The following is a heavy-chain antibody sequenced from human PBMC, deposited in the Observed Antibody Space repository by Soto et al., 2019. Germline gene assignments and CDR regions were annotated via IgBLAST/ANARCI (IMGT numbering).Heavy chain of an antibody. CDR3: VRLCVGGSCYLVRPYDI. V-gene: IGHV5-51*01. D-gene: IGHD2-15*01. J-gene: IGHJ3*02. CDR2: IYPGDSDT. Sequence: GQSLKISCKGSGYSFTTYWIGWVRQMPGKGLEWMGVIYPGDSDTRYSPSFQGQVTISADKSISTAYLQWSSLKASDTAMYYCVRLCVGGSCYLVRPYDIWRQGTIVTGS. CDR1: GYSFTTYW.